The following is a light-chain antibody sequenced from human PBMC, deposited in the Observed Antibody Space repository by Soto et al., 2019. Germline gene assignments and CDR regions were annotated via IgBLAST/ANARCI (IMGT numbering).Light chain of an antibody. CDR1: SSDVGAYKY. CDR2: GVS. V-gene: IGLV2-14*03. Sequence: QSALTQPASVSGSPGQSITISCTGTSSDVGAYKYVSWYQQHPGKAPKLIIYGVSNRPSVVSNRFSGSKSGNTAFLTISGLQPEDEADYYCSSFTGTTTLDVFGTGTKVTGL. J-gene: IGLJ1*01. CDR3: SSFTGTTTLDV.